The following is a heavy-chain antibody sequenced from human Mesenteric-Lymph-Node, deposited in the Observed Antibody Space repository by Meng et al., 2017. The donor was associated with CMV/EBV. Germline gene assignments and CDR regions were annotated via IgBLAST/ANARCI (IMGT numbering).Heavy chain of an antibody. V-gene: IGHV4-34*01. CDR1: GGSFSGYY. D-gene: IGHD6-13*01. CDR3: ARDQGIHWFDP. J-gene: IGHJ5*02. CDR2: INHSGST. Sequence: ESLKISCAVYGGSFSGYYWSWIRQPPGKGLEWIGEINHSGSTNYNPSLKSRVTISVDTSKNQFSLKLSSVTAADTAVYYCARDQGIHWFDPWGQGTLVTVSS.